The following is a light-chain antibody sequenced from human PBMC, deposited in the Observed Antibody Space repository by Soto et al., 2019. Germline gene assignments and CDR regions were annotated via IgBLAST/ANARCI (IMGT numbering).Light chain of an antibody. CDR1: SSHIGSNT. J-gene: IGLJ2*01. V-gene: IGLV1-44*01. Sequence: QSVLTQPPSASGTHGQRVTISCSGSSSHIGSNTVNWYQQLTGTAPKLLIYSNNQRPSGVPDRFSGSKSGNSASLAISGLQSEDEADYYCAAWDDSMNGVVFGGGTKLTVL. CDR3: AAWDDSMNGVV. CDR2: SNN.